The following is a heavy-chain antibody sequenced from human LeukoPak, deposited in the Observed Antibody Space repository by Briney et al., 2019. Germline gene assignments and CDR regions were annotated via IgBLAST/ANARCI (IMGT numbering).Heavy chain of an antibody. V-gene: IGHV4-34*01. CDR3: ARPRGSLSHAFDI. CDR1: GGSFSGYY. Sequence: SVTLSLTCAVYGGSFSGYYWTWIRQPPGKGLEWIGEINHSGSTNYNPSLKSRVTISVDTSKNQFSLKLSSVTAADTAVYYCARPRGSLSHAFDIWGQGTMVTVSS. J-gene: IGHJ3*02. CDR2: INHSGST.